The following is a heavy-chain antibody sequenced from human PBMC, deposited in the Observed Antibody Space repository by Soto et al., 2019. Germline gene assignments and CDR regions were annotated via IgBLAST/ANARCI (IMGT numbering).Heavy chain of an antibody. V-gene: IGHV4-34*01. D-gene: IGHD3-16*02. CDR3: ARAKVPTKLYGYVWGSYRPRSSYYFDY. Sequence: PSETLSLTCAVYGGSFSGYYWSWIRQPPGKGLEWIGEINHSGSTNYNPSLKSRVTISVDTSKNQFSLKLSSVTAADTAVYYCARAKVPTKLYGYVWGSYRPRSSYYFDYWGQGTLVTVS. J-gene: IGHJ4*02. CDR2: INHSGST. CDR1: GGSFSGYY.